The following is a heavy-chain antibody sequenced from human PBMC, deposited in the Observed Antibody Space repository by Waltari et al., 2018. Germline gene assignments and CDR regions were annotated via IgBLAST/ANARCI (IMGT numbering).Heavy chain of an antibody. CDR2: INHSGST. CDR3: AREIVVVPAAIYYFDY. V-gene: IGHV4-34*01. CDR1: GGSFSGYY. J-gene: IGHJ4*02. D-gene: IGHD2-2*02. Sequence: QVQLQQWGAGLLKPSETLSLTCAVYGGSFSGYYWSWIRQPPGKGLEWIGEINHSGSTNYNPSLKSRVTISVDTSKNQFSLKLSSVTAADTAVYYCAREIVVVPAAIYYFDYWGQGTLVTVSS.